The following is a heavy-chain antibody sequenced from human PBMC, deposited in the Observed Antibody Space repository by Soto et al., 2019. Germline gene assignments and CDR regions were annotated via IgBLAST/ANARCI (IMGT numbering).Heavy chain of an antibody. CDR1: GFTFSSYD. CDR3: ATKIVAATSDY. D-gene: IGHD2-15*01. Sequence: HVQLVESGGAVGQPGRSLRLSCAASGFTFSSYDMHWVRQAPGKGLEWVAVISYDGSNKYYADSVKGRFTISRDNSKNTLYLQMHSLRTEDPAVYYCATKIVAATSDYWGQGTLVTVSS. J-gene: IGHJ4*02. V-gene: IGHV3-30*03. CDR2: ISYDGSNK.